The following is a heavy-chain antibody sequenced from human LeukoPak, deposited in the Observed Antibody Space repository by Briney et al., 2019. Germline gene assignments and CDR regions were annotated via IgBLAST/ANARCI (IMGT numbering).Heavy chain of an antibody. J-gene: IGHJ6*04. D-gene: IGHD3-9*01. CDR3: ARPTILPV. CDR2: IKQDGSEK. Sequence: GGSLRLSCAASGFTFSSYSMNWVRQAPGKGLEWVANIKQDGSEKYYVDSVKGRFTISRDNAKNSLYLQMNSLRAEDTAVYYCARPTILPVWGKGTTVTVSS. CDR1: GFTFSSYS. V-gene: IGHV3-7*01.